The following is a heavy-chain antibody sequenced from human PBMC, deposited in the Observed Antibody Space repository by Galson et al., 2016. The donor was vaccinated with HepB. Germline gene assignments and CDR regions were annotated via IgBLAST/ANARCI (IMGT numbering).Heavy chain of an antibody. CDR3: SREMTGSYFD. CDR1: GFTFTDYA. V-gene: IGHV3-7*01. D-gene: IGHD3-10*01. Sequence: SLRLSCAASGFTFTDYAIHWVRQAPGKGLEWVANIRGDGIVSYYAESVRGRFTISRDNAKNSLYLQMNGLRVDETAVYYCSREMTGSYFDWGQGTLVTVSS. CDR2: IRGDGIVS. J-gene: IGHJ4*02.